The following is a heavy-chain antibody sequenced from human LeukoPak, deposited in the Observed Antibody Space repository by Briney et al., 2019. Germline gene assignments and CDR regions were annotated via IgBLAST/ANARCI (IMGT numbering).Heavy chain of an antibody. CDR2: IWYDGSNK. Sequence: GRSLRLSCAASGFTFSSYGMHWVRQAPGKGLEWVAVIWYDGSNKYYADSVKGRFTISRDNSKNTLYLQMNSLRAEDTAVYYCARGSGYSYEKHYYYGMDVWGQGTTVTVSS. D-gene: IGHD5-18*01. CDR3: ARGSGYSYEKHYYYGMDV. J-gene: IGHJ6*02. CDR1: GFTFSSYG. V-gene: IGHV3-33*01.